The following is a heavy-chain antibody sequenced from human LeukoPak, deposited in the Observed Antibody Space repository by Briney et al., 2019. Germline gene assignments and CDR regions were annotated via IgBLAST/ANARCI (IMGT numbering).Heavy chain of an antibody. Sequence: GGSLRLSCGASGFTFSVYGMHWVRQAPGKGPEWVAVIWFDGSNKYYADSVKGRFTISRDNSKNTLYLQINSLRAEDAAVYYCARANHGSGSNYYYGLDVWGQGTTVTVSS. J-gene: IGHJ6*02. CDR1: GFTFSVYG. V-gene: IGHV3-33*01. D-gene: IGHD3-10*01. CDR3: ARANHGSGSNYYYGLDV. CDR2: IWFDGSNK.